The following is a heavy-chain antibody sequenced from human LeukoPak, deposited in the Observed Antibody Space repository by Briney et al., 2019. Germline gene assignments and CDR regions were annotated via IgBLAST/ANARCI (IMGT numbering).Heavy chain of an antibody. CDR1: GFTFDDYA. Sequence: GGSLRLSCAASGFTFDDYAMHWVRQPPGKGLEWVSLISGDGGGTYYADSVKGRFTISRDKSKNSLYLQMNSLRAEDTAVYYCARGGYSESFYNPRSYGMDVWGQGTTVIVSS. CDR2: ISGDGGGT. J-gene: IGHJ6*02. V-gene: IGHV3-43*02. D-gene: IGHD3-10*01. CDR3: ARGGYSESFYNPRSYGMDV.